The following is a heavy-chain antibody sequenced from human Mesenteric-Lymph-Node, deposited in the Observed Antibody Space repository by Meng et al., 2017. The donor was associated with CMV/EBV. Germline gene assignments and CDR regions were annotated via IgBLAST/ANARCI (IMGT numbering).Heavy chain of an antibody. V-gene: IGHV3-21*01. CDR1: GIIFSSHS. CDR3: TRDRTSGWFNTFDI. CDR2: ITGSRDSI. J-gene: IGHJ3*02. Sequence: GGSLRLSCAASGIIFSSHSMNWVRQAPGKGLEWVSSITGSRDSIYYADSVRGRFTISRDSSKNSLYLQMNSLRAEDTAVYYCTRDRTSGWFNTFDIWGQGTMVTVSS. D-gene: IGHD6-19*01.